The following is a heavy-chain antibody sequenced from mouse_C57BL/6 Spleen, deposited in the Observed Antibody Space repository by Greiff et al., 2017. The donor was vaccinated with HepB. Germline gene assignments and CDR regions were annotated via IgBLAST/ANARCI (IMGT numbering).Heavy chain of an antibody. CDR1: GFTFSDYY. Sequence: EVQRVESEGGLVQPGSSMKLSCTASGFTFSDYYMAWVRQVPEKGLEWVANINYDGSSTYYLDSLKSRFIISRDNAKNILYLQMSSLKSEDTATYYCARDGEDYDFLFAYWGQGTLVTVSA. J-gene: IGHJ3*01. CDR3: ARDGEDYDFLFAY. D-gene: IGHD2-4*01. CDR2: INYDGSST. V-gene: IGHV5-16*01.